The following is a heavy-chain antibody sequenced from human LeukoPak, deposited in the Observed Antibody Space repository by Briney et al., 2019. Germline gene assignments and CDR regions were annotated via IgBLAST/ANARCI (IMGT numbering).Heavy chain of an antibody. J-gene: IGHJ4*02. CDR2: IYYSGNT. CDR1: GGSISTYY. Sequence: SETLSLTCTVSGGSISTYYWSWIRQPPGKGLEWIGYIYYSGNTNYNPSLKSRVAMSVNTSKNQLSLKLSSVTAADTAVYYCARSSRKVVASFDYWGQGTLVTVSS. V-gene: IGHV4-59*01. D-gene: IGHD3-22*01. CDR3: ARSSRKVVASFDY.